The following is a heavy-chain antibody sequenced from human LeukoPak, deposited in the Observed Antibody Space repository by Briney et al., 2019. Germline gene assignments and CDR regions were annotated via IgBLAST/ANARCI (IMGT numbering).Heavy chain of an antibody. CDR3: ARKSSGWYEVSYYFDY. CDR2: IYPGDSDT. V-gene: IGHV5-51*01. J-gene: IGHJ4*02. D-gene: IGHD6-19*01. CDR1: GFTFTTSW. Sequence: GESLKISCQGSGFTFTTSWIGWVRQLPGKGLEWMGNIYPGDSDTRYSPSFQGQVTISADKSINTAYLQWTSLKASDTAMYYCARKSSGWYEVSYYFDYWGQGTLVTVSS.